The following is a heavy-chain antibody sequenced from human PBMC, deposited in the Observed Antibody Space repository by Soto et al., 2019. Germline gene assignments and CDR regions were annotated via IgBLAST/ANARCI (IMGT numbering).Heavy chain of an antibody. J-gene: IGHJ6*02. V-gene: IGHV1-69*13. CDR2: IIPIFGTA. CDR3: ARDPPYYYDSSGSPYYYYYGMDV. Sequence: SVKVSCKASGGTFSSYAISWVRQAPGQGLEWMGGIIPIFGTANYAQKFQGRVTITADESTSTAYMELSSLRSEDTAVYYCARDPPYYYDSSGSPYYYYYGMDVWGQGTAVTVSS. D-gene: IGHD3-22*01. CDR1: GGTFSSYA.